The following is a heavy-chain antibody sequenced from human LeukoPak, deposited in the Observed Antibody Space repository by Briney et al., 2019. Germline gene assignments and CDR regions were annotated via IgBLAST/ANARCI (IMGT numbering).Heavy chain of an antibody. CDR2: ISSSGSVI. J-gene: IGHJ4*02. D-gene: IGHD7-27*01. Sequence: GGSLRLSCAASGFTFSSYSMNWARQAPGKGLEWVSYISSSGSVIYYADSVKGRFTISRDNAKNLLDPQMDSLRADDTAVYYCARGYGLTGLDYWGQGTLVTVSS. V-gene: IGHV3-48*01. CDR3: ARGYGLTGLDY. CDR1: GFTFSSYS.